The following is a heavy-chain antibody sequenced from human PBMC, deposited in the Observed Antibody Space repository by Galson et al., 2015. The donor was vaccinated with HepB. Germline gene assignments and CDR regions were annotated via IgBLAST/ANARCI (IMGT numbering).Heavy chain of an antibody. CDR3: TRHGTTFHNY. V-gene: IGHV3-73*01. J-gene: IGHJ4*02. D-gene: IGHD1-14*01. CDR1: GFSFSGSA. Sequence: SLRLSCAASGFSFSGSAIYWVRQASGKGLEWVGRIRSKPYSHATAYAASVKGRFIISRDDSKNTAYLQMNSLKTEDTAVYYCTRHGTTFHNYWGQGTLVTVSS. CDR2: IRSKPYSHAT.